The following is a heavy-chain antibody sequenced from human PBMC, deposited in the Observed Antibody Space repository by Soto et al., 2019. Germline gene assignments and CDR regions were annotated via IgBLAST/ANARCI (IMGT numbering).Heavy chain of an antibody. CDR2: INHSGST. J-gene: IGHJ4*02. CDR1: GGSFSGYY. CDR3: SRAKIGYCSSTSCYYFDY. D-gene: IGHD2-2*01. V-gene: IGHV4-34*01. Sequence: SETLSLTCAVYGGSFSGYYWSWIRQPPGKGLEWIGEINHSGSTNYNPSLKSRVTISVDTSKNQFSLKLSSVTAADTAVYYCSRAKIGYCSSTSCYYFDYWGQGTLVTVSS.